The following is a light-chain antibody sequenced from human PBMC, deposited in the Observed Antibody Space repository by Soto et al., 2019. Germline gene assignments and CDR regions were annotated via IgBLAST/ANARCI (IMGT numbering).Light chain of an antibody. Sequence: QYALTQPASVSGSPGQSITISCTGTSSAVGGYNYVSWYQQHPGKAPKLMIYDVSNRPSGVYNRFAGSKSGNTASLTISGLQAEDEADYYCSSYTSSSTLVVIGGGTKLTV. CDR2: DVS. CDR3: SSYTSSSTLVV. CDR1: SSAVGGYNY. J-gene: IGLJ2*01. V-gene: IGLV2-14*01.